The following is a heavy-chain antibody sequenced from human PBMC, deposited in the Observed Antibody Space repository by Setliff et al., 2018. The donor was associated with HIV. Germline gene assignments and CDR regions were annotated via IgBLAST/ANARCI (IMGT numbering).Heavy chain of an antibody. Sequence: GGSLRLSCAASEVTFSSYGMHWVRQAPGKGLEWVATTADDGSNKYYADSVKGRFTIPRDNSRNTLYLHMNSLRPEDTAVYYCASDYYASGSYGHWGQGTQVTVSS. V-gene: IGHV3-30*03. CDR2: TADDGSNK. CDR3: ASDYYASGSYGH. CDR1: EVTFSSYG. D-gene: IGHD3-10*01. J-gene: IGHJ4*02.